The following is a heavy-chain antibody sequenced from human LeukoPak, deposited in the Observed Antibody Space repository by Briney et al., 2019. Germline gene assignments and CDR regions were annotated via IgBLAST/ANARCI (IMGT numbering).Heavy chain of an antibody. V-gene: IGHV4-59*01. CDR3: ARFSGESYSDY. CDR1: GGSISGYY. J-gene: IGHJ4*02. D-gene: IGHD4-17*01. CDR2: IYHSGST. Sequence: SETLSLTCTVSGGSISGYYWSWIRQPPRKRLEWIGYIYHSGSTNYNPSLKSRVTISVDTSKNQFSLKLSSVTGADTAVYYCARFSGESYSDYWGQGTLVTVSS.